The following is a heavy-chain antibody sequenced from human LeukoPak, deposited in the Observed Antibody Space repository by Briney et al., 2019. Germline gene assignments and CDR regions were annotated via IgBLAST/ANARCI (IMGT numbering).Heavy chain of an antibody. CDR3: ARRGHDYGDSEWFDP. V-gene: IGHV3-30*04. Sequence: GGSLRLSCAASGFTFSNYAMHWVRQAPGNGLEWVAFISYDGSSKYYADSVKGRLTISRDNSKNMMYLQMSSLRAEDTAVYYCARRGHDYGDSEWFDPWGQGTLVTVSS. CDR2: ISYDGSSK. D-gene: IGHD4-17*01. CDR1: GFTFSNYA. J-gene: IGHJ5*02.